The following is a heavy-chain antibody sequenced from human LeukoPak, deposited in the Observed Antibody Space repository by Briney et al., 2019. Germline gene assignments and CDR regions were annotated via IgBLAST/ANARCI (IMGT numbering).Heavy chain of an antibody. CDR3: ASFSGSGYYSGLFDY. D-gene: IGHD3-22*01. CDR1: GFTFSNAW. V-gene: IGHV3-7*01. J-gene: IGHJ4*02. Sequence: GGSLRLSCAASGFTFSNAWMSWVRQTPGKGLEWVANIKQDGSEKYYVDSVKGRFTISRDNAKNSLYLQMNSLRAEDTAVYYCASFSGSGYYSGLFDYWGQGTLVTVSS. CDR2: IKQDGSEK.